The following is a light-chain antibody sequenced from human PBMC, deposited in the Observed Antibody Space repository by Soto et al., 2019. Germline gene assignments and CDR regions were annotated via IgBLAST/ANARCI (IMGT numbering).Light chain of an antibody. V-gene: IGKV3-15*01. CDR2: GTS. Sequence: EIVMTQSPVALSVSPGERAALSCRASQSVGRHFAWYQQRPGQAPTVLIYGTSTRATGVPARFSGSGSGTHFTLTISSLQSEDFAVYYCQQYNNGPYTFGQATRLEIK. J-gene: IGKJ2*01. CDR1: QSVGRH. CDR3: QQYNNGPYT.